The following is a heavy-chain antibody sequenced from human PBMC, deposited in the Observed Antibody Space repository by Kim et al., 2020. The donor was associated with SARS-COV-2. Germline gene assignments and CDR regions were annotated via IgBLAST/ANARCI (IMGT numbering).Heavy chain of an antibody. D-gene: IGHD3-3*01. V-gene: IGHV4-34*01. CDR3: ARVAGFTTVFDRFDP. Sequence: SETLSLTCAVYGGSFSGYYWSWIRQPPGKGLEWIGEINHSGSTNYNPSLKSRVTISVDTSKNQFSLKLSSVTAADTAVYYCARVAGFTTVFDRFDPWGQG. CDR2: INHSGST. CDR1: GGSFSGYY. J-gene: IGHJ5*02.